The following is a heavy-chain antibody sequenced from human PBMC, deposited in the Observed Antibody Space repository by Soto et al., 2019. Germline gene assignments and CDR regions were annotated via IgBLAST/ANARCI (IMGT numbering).Heavy chain of an antibody. J-gene: IGHJ5*02. CDR1: GGSISSGDYY. Sequence: PSETLSLTCTVSGGSISSGDYYWSWIRQPPGKGLEWIGSIYYSGSTYYNPSLKSRVTISVDTSKNQFSLKLSSVTAADTAVYYCARDSGSGSYSYNHFAPWGQGNLVIVSS. CDR3: ARDSGSGSYSYNHFAP. CDR2: IYYSGST. V-gene: IGHV4-39*07. D-gene: IGHD3-10*01.